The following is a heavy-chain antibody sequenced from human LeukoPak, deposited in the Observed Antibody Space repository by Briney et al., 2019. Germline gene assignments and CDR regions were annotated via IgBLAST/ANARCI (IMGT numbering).Heavy chain of an antibody. CDR1: GYSISSGYQ. CDR3: ARDPRWLTPDCTSTSCYENYFDP. Sequence: SETLSLTCGVSGYSISSGYQWAWVRQSPGKGLEWIGSICHSGSAHYNPSLKSRVTISVETSKYQFSLNMYSVTAADTAVYYCARDPRWLTPDCTSTSCYENYFDPWGQGTLVTVSS. J-gene: IGHJ5*02. D-gene: IGHD2-2*01. CDR2: ICHSGSA. V-gene: IGHV4-38-2*02.